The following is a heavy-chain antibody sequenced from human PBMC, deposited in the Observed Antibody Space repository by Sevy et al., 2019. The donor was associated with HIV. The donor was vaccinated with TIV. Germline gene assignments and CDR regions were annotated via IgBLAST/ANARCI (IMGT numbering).Heavy chain of an antibody. J-gene: IGHJ3*02. CDR2: IWNDGSNK. D-gene: IGHD5-18*01. V-gene: IGHV3-33*06. CDR1: GFTFSNYG. CDR3: AKHGPSDTADAFDI. Sequence: GGSLRLSCAASGFTFSNYGMHWVRQAPGKGLEWVAVIWNDGSNKYYADSVKGRFTISRDNSKNTLYLQMNSLRAEDTAVYYCAKHGPSDTADAFDIWGQGTMVTVSS.